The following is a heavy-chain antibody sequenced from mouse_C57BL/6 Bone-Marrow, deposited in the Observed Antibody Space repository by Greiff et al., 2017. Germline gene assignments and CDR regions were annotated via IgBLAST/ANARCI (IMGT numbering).Heavy chain of an antibody. CDR3: ARLRYYGGSGDY. D-gene: IGHD1-1*01. CDR2: IDPSDSYT. V-gene: IGHV1-50*01. Sequence: QVQLQQPGAELVKPGASVKLSCKASGYTFTSYWMQWVKQRPGQGLEWIGEIDPSDSYTNYNQKFKGKATLTVDTSSSTAYMQLSSLTSEDSAVYYCARLRYYGGSGDYWGEGTTLTVSS. J-gene: IGHJ2*01. CDR1: GYTFTSYW.